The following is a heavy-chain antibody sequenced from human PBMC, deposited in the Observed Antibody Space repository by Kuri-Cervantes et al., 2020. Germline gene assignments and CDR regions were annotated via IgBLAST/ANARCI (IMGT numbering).Heavy chain of an antibody. V-gene: IGHV5-51*01. J-gene: IGHJ4*02. CDR2: VYPGDSDT. CDR3: ARGGSSWSLYS. Sequence: GESLKISCQASGYNFTTYWIAWVRQMPGTGLEWMGIVYPGDSDTRYSPSFQGQVTISADKSISTAYLQWSSLKASDTAMYYCARGGSSWSLYSWGQGTLVTVSS. CDR1: GYNFTTYW. D-gene: IGHD6-13*01.